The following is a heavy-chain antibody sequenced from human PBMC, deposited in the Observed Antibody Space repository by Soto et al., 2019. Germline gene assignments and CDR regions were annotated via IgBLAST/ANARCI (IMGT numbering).Heavy chain of an antibody. CDR2: TYYRSKWNN. D-gene: IGHD3-10*01. Sequence: SQTLSLTCAISGDSVSINSAAWNVIRQSPSRGLEWLGRTYYRSKWNNDYALSVKSRITINPDTPKNQFSLHLYSVTPEDTAVYYCTGITSFRGMDVWGQGTPVTVSS. CDR3: TGITSFRGMDV. J-gene: IGHJ6*02. CDR1: GDSVSINSAA. V-gene: IGHV6-1*01.